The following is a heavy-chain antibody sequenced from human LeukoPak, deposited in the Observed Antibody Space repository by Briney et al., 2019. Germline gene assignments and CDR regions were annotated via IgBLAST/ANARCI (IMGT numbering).Heavy chain of an antibody. CDR3: ARGRVSSSTWYSTYYYYFYMDV. CDR1: GGSISSYY. J-gene: IGHJ6*03. CDR2: VDHTGST. V-gene: IGHV4-59*01. Sequence: PSETLSLTRTVSGGSISSYYWSWIRQPPGKGLEWIGYVDHTGSTNFNPSLNGRVSISRDTTKNLFSLRLRSVTAADTAVYFCARGRVSSSTWYSTYYYYFYMDVWGKGTTVTVSS. D-gene: IGHD1-1*01.